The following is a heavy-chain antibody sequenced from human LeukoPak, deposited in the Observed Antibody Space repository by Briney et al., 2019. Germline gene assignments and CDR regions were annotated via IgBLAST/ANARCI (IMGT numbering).Heavy chain of an antibody. D-gene: IGHD2-2*01. CDR2: IYYSGST. CDR1: GGSISSGDYY. Sequence: SETLSLTCTVSGGSISSGDYYWSWIRQPPGKGLEWIGYIYYSGSTYYNPSLKSRVTISVDTSKNQFSLKLSSVTAADTAVYYRARYCSSTSCYGWFDPWGQGTLVTVSS. V-gene: IGHV4-30-4*08. CDR3: ARYCSSTSCYGWFDP. J-gene: IGHJ5*02.